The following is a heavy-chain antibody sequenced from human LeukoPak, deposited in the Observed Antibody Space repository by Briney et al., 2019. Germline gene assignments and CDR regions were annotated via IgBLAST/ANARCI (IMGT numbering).Heavy chain of an antibody. J-gene: IGHJ4*02. Sequence: PSETLSLTCTVSGGSVSSGSYYWSWIRQPPGRGLEWIAYIHYSGSAAYNPSLKSRVTISRDTSTNQFSLKMTSVTAADTAVYFCARDMGAPDYGSYSVDYWGQGTLVTVSS. CDR2: IHYSGSA. CDR3: ARDMGAPDYGSYSVDY. D-gene: IGHD4-23*01. CDR1: GGSVSSGSYY. V-gene: IGHV4-61*01.